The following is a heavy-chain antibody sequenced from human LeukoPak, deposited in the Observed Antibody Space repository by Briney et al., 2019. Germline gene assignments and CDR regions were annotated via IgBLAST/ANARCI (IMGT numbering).Heavy chain of an antibody. J-gene: IGHJ6*03. CDR3: AKGAVDQRLDYFYYMDV. Sequence: GGSLRLSCVVSGFTFTSHGMHWIRQAPGKGLEWVAFIQHDGSNKYHADSVKGRFTISRDNSKNTLYLQVNSLRAEDTAIYYCAKGAVDQRLDYFYYMDVWGKGTTVTISS. V-gene: IGHV3-30*02. CDR2: IQHDGSNK. D-gene: IGHD2-15*01. CDR1: GFTFTSHG.